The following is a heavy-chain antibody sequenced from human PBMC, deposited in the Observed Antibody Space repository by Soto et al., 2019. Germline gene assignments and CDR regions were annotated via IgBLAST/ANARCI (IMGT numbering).Heavy chain of an antibody. J-gene: IGHJ4*02. Sequence: GGSLRLSCAASGFRFSSYWMSWVRQAPGKGLEWVANIKQDGSEKYYVDSVKGRFTTSRDNAKNSLYLQMNSLRAEDTAVYYCARDYYDSSATPNFDYWGQGTLVTVSS. D-gene: IGHD3-22*01. CDR2: IKQDGSEK. CDR1: GFRFSSYW. V-gene: IGHV3-7*03. CDR3: ARDYYDSSATPNFDY.